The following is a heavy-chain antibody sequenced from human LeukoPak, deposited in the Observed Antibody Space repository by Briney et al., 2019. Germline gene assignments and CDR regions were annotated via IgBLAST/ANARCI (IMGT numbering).Heavy chain of an antibody. D-gene: IGHD4-17*01. Sequence: GGSLRLSCAASGFTFSSYGMHWVRQAPGKGLEWVAVISYDGSNKYYADSVKGRFTISRDNSKNTLYLQMNSLRAEDTAVYYCARGHYGDLPDAFDIWGQGTMVTVSS. V-gene: IGHV3-30*03. J-gene: IGHJ3*02. CDR2: ISYDGSNK. CDR1: GFTFSSYG. CDR3: ARGHYGDLPDAFDI.